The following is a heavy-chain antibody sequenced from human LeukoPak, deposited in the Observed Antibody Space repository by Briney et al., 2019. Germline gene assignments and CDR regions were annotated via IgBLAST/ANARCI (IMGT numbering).Heavy chain of an antibody. J-gene: IGHJ4*02. CDR3: AKFLGAKPVTYFDY. CDR2: ISSSSSYI. CDR1: GFTFSSYS. V-gene: IGHV3-21*04. D-gene: IGHD3-16*01. Sequence: GGSLRLSCAASGFTFSSYSMNWVRQAPGKGLEWVSSISSSSSYIYYADSVKGRFTISRDNAKNSLYLQMNSLRAEDTAVYYCAKFLGAKPVTYFDYWGQGTLVTVSS.